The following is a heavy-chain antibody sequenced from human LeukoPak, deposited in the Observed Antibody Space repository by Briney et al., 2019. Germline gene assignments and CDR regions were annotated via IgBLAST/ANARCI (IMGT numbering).Heavy chain of an antibody. CDR3: AKDLGGIAVAGLSHTFDY. J-gene: IGHJ4*02. CDR2: IKQDGSEK. CDR1: GFTFSSYW. V-gene: IGHV3-7*01. D-gene: IGHD6-19*01. Sequence: GGSLRLSCAASGFTFSSYWMSWVRQAPGKGLEWVANIKQDGSEKYYVDSVKGRFTISRDNSKNTLYLQMNSLRAEDTAVYYCAKDLGGIAVAGLSHTFDYWGQGTLVTVSS.